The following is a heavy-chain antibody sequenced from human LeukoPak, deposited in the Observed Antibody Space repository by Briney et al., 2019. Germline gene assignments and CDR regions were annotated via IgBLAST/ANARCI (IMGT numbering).Heavy chain of an antibody. V-gene: IGHV1-18*01. CDR2: ISIYIDKA. CDR1: GYTFTSYA. Sequence: ASVKVSCKASGYTFTSYAITWVRQVPGQGLEWMGWISIYIDKAKYAQNLQGRVTLTTDPSTSTAYMELRSLRSDDTAVYYCARVGKGFVAAPAAIPDYYYGIDVWGQGTTVTASS. D-gene: IGHD2-2*01. J-gene: IGHJ6*02. CDR3: ARVGKGFVAAPAAIPDYYYGIDV.